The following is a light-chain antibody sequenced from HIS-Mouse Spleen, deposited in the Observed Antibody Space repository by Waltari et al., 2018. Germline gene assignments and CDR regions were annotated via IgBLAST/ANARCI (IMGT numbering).Light chain of an antibody. V-gene: IGLV1-47*01. Sequence: QSVLTQPPSASGTPGQRVTISCSGRSSNIGSTYVYWYQQLPGTAPKLLIYRNNQRPSGVPDRFSGSKSGTSASLAISGLRSEDEADYYCAAWDDSLSAWVFGGGTKLTVL. CDR3: AAWDDSLSAWV. J-gene: IGLJ3*02. CDR1: SSNIGSTY. CDR2: RNN.